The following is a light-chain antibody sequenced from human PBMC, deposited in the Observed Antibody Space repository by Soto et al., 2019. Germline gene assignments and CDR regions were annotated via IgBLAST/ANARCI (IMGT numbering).Light chain of an antibody. CDR3: QQYGSSGT. CDR2: GAS. J-gene: IGKJ1*01. V-gene: IGKV3-20*01. CDR1: QSFVDNY. Sequence: ESVFTQSPGTLSLSQGERATLSCRASQSFVDNYLAWYQQTPGQAPRLLIYGASNRATGIPDRFSGSGSGTDFTLTIRRLEPEDFAVYYCQQYGSSGTFGQGTKVDIK.